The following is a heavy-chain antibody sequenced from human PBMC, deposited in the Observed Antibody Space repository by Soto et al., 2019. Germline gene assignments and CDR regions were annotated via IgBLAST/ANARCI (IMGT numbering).Heavy chain of an antibody. CDR3: ARDSIVVPAAIARNWFDP. CDR1: GFTFSSYS. Sequence: GGSLRLSCAASGFTFSSYSMNWVRQAPGKGLEWVSSISSSSSYIYYADSVKGRFTISRDNAKNSLYLQMNSLRAEDTAVYHCARDSIVVPAAIARNWFDPRGQGTLVTVSS. J-gene: IGHJ5*02. V-gene: IGHV3-21*01. D-gene: IGHD2-2*01. CDR2: ISSSSSYI.